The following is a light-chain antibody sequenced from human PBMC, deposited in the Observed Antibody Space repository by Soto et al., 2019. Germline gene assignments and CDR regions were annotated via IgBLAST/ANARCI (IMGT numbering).Light chain of an antibody. CDR3: PQYXDNWT. V-gene: IGKV1-5*03. CDR1: QSISSW. Sequence: DIQMTQSPSTLSASVGDRVTITCRASQSISSWLAWYQQKPGTAPNLLIYKASTLQSGVPSRFSGSGSGTEFTLTISSLQPDDSATYSCPQYXDNWTFGQGTKVDIK. CDR2: KAS. J-gene: IGKJ1*01.